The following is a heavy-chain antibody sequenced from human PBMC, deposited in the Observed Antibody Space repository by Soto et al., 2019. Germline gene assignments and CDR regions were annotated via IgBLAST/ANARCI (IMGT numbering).Heavy chain of an antibody. CDR1: GFTFSSYA. CDR3: AKDLWNYGGYGMDV. Sequence: EVQLLESGGGLVQPGGSLRLSCAASGFTFSSYAMSWVRKAPGKGLEWVSAISGSGGSTYYADSVKGRFTISRDNSKNTLYLQMNSLRAEDTAVYYCAKDLWNYGGYGMDVWGQGTTVTVSS. D-gene: IGHD1-7*01. J-gene: IGHJ6*02. CDR2: ISGSGGST. V-gene: IGHV3-23*01.